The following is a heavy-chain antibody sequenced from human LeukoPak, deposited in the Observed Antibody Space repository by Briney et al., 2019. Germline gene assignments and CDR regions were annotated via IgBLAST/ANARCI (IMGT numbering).Heavy chain of an antibody. J-gene: IGHJ3*02. Sequence: PGRSLRLSCAASGFTFDNYAMHWVRQAPGKGLEWVSGISWNSGSIGYADSVKGRFTISRDNAKNSLYLQMNSLRAEDTALYYCAKDMVSSGWYTAAFDIWGQGTMVTVSS. CDR2: ISWNSGSI. CDR1: GFTFDNYA. V-gene: IGHV3-9*01. D-gene: IGHD6-19*01. CDR3: AKDMVSSGWYTAAFDI.